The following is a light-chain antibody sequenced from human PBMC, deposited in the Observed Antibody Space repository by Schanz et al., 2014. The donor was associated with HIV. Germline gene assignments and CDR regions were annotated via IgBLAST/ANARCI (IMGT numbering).Light chain of an antibody. CDR1: SSDVGGYNY. CDR3: QSFDRRVRGLL. Sequence: QSALTQPASVSGSPGQSITISCTGTSSDVGGYNYVSWYQQHPGKAPKLMIYDVSNRPSGVSNRFSGSKSGNTASLTISGLQAEDEADYYCQSFDRRVRGLLFGGGTKLTVL. V-gene: IGLV2-14*01. J-gene: IGLJ2*01. CDR2: DVS.